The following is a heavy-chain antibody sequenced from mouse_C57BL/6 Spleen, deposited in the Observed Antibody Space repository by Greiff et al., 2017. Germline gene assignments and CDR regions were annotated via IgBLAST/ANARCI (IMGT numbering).Heavy chain of an antibody. V-gene: IGHV1-22*01. CDR2: INPNNGGT. J-gene: IGHJ3*01. D-gene: IGHD1-1*01. Sequence: EVQLQQSGPELVKPGASVKMSCKASGYTFTDYNMHWVKQSHGKSLEWIGYINPNNGGTSYNQKFKGKATLTVNKSSSTAYMGLRSLTSEDSAVYYCAREDLLRAWFAYWGQGTLVTVSA. CDR1: GYTFTDYN. CDR3: AREDLLRAWFAY.